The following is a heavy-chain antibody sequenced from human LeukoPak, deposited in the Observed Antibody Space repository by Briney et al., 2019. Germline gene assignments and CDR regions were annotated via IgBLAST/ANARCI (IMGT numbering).Heavy chain of an antibody. D-gene: IGHD3-10*01. Sequence: PSETLSLTCTVSGGSIRTYYWSWIRQPPGKGLEWIGYIYYSGSTNYNPSLKSRVTISLDTSKNQFSLKLSSVTAADTAVYYCARASVPVHFDHWGQGTLVTVSS. CDR3: ARASVPVHFDH. CDR1: GGSIRTYY. J-gene: IGHJ4*02. CDR2: IYYSGST. V-gene: IGHV4-59*01.